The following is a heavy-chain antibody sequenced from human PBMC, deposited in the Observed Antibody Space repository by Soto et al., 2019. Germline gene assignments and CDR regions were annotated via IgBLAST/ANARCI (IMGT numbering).Heavy chain of an antibody. D-gene: IGHD6-19*01. CDR2: IFHSGDT. Sequence: QVQLQESGPGLVKPSGTLSLTCAVSGDSISNSRWWTWVRQPPGKGLEWIGDIFHSGDTNYNPSLKSRVFISVDKSQNHFSLKVSSVTAAATAVYYCAYSTGWYRHDVWGQGTLVTVSS. J-gene: IGHJ3*01. CDR3: AYSTGWYRHDV. V-gene: IGHV4-4*02. CDR1: GDSISNSRW.